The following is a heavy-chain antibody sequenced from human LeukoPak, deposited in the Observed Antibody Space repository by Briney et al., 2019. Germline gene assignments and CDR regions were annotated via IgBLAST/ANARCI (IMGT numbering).Heavy chain of an antibody. D-gene: IGHD6-19*01. CDR2: INHSGST. V-gene: IGHV4-34*01. J-gene: IGHJ6*03. CDR3: ARGSMVMDGYSSGWYGYYYYYMDV. CDR1: GGSFSGYY. Sequence: SETLSLTCAVYGGSFSGYYWSWIRQPPGKGLEWIGEINHSGSTNYNPSLKSRVTISVDTSKNQLSLKLSSVTAADTAVYYCARGSMVMDGYSSGWYGYYYYYMDVWGKGTTVTVSS.